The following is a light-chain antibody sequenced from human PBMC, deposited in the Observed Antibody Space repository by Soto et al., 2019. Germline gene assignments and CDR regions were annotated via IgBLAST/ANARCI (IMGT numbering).Light chain of an antibody. V-gene: IGLV2-8*01. CDR3: ISYAGSNKPA. CDR2: DVN. Sequence: QSALTQPPSASGSPGQSVAISCSGTSSDVGGYNYVSWYQQHPGKAPKLMIYDVNKRPSGVPDRFSGSKSGNTASLTVSGLQXEDEADYYCISYAGSNKPAFGGGTKLTVL. J-gene: IGLJ2*01. CDR1: SSDVGGYNY.